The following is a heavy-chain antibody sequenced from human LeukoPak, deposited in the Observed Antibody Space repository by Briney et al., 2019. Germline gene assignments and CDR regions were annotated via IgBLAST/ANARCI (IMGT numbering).Heavy chain of an antibody. CDR1: GGSISSTNW. D-gene: IGHD6-19*01. J-gene: IGHJ4*02. CDR3: ARRSPYSTGWSSYFDY. CDR2: IYRSGTT. Sequence: SETLPLTCAVSGGSISSTNWWSWVRQPPGKGLEWIGEIYRSGTTNYKPSLKSRVTISLDKSRNHFSLKLTSVTAADSAVYYCARRSPYSTGWSSYFDYWGQGALVTVSS. V-gene: IGHV4-4*02.